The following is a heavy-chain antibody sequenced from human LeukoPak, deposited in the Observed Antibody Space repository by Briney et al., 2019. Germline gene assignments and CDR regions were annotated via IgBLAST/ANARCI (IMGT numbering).Heavy chain of an antibody. CDR3: AKEHFKHPSPWGRAGAGL. J-gene: IGHJ4*02. D-gene: IGHD3-16*01. CDR1: GFTFTNYA. V-gene: IGHV3-23*01. Sequence: PGGSLRLSCTASGFTFTNYAMSWVRQAPGKGLEWVSLISGSGGSSHYADSVNGRFTNSRDNSKNTLFLQMTSLRAEDTAVYYCAKEHFKHPSPWGRAGAGLWGQGNLVTGSS. CDR2: ISGSGGSS.